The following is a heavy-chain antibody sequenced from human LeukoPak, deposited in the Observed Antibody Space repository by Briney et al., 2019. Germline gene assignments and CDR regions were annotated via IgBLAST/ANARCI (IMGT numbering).Heavy chain of an antibody. Sequence: NPSETLSLTCTVSGGTISSYYWSWIRQPAGKGLEWIGRIYTSGSTNYNPSLKSRVTISVDKTKNQFSLKLSSVTAADTAVYYCARDNDMALDYYYYMDVWGKGTTVTVSS. V-gene: IGHV4-4*07. J-gene: IGHJ6*03. D-gene: IGHD3-22*01. CDR3: ARDNDMALDYYYYMDV. CDR1: GGTISSYY. CDR2: IYTSGST.